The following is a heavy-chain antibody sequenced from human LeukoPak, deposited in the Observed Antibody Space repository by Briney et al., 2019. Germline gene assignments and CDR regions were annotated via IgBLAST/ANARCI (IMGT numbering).Heavy chain of an antibody. CDR1: GYTFTSYG. Sequence: ASVKVSCKASGYTFTSYGISWVRQAPGQGLEWMVWISAYNGNTNYAQKLQGRVTMTTDTSTSTAYMELRSLRSDDTAVYYCGTDLGYYYGMDVWGQGTTVTVSS. J-gene: IGHJ6*02. V-gene: IGHV1-18*01. D-gene: IGHD7-27*01. CDR3: GTDLGYYYGMDV. CDR2: ISAYNGNT.